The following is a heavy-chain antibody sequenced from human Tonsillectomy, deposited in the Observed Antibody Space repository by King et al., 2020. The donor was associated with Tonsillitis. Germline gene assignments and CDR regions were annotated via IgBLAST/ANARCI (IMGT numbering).Heavy chain of an antibody. CDR1: GFTFSSYA. Sequence: VQLVESGGGLVQPGGSLRLSCSASGFTFSSYAMHWVRQAPGKGLEYVSAISSYGGSTYYADSGKGNFTISSDNSKNTLYLQMSSLRAEDTAVYYCVKDQQFYDYVWGSYRKAAFDIWGQGTMVTVSS. J-gene: IGHJ3*02. V-gene: IGHV3-64D*06. D-gene: IGHD3-16*02. CDR2: ISSYGGST. CDR3: VKDQQFYDYVWGSYRKAAFDI.